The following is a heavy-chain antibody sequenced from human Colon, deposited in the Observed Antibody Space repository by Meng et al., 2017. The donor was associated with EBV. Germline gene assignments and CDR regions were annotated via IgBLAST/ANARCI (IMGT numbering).Heavy chain of an antibody. CDR2: TFYRSKWNY. CDR1: WDSVSKLGAA. D-gene: IGHD6-6*01. V-gene: IGHV6-1*01. J-gene: IGHJ4*02. Sequence: QSGPDLVKPSLTPSLTLAISWDSVSKLGAAWSWLRQSPSRGLEWLGRTFYRSKWNYDYAPSLKGRITINSDTSKNLFSLDLDSVTPEDTAVYYCVRDGPQSLSSFDYWGQGILVTVSS. CDR3: VRDGPQSLSSFDY.